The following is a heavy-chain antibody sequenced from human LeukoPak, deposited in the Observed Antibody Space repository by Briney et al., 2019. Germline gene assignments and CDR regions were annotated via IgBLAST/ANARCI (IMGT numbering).Heavy chain of an antibody. J-gene: IGHJ4*02. V-gene: IGHV4-34*01. CDR1: GGSFSGYY. CDR2: INHSGST. D-gene: IGHD3-10*01. Sequence: PSETLSLTCAVYGGSFSGYYWSWIRQPPGKGLEWIGEINHSGSTNYNPSLKSRVTISVDTSKNQFSLKLSSVTAADTAVYYCARTYYYGSGNYGYWGQGTLVTVSS. CDR3: ARTYYYGSGNYGY.